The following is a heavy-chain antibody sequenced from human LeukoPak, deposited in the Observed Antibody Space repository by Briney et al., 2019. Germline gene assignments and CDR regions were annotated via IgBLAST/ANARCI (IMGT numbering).Heavy chain of an antibody. CDR2: IYHSGST. CDR3: ARGAYDFWSGYSNAPGA. CDR1: GVSISSGGYS. D-gene: IGHD3-3*01. Sequence: SETLSLTCAVSGVSISSGGYSWSWIRQPPGKGLEWIGYIYHSGSTYYNPSLKSRVTISVDRSKNQFSLKLSSVTASDTAVYYCARGAYDFWSGYSNAPGAWGQGTLVTVSS. J-gene: IGHJ5*02. V-gene: IGHV4-30-2*01.